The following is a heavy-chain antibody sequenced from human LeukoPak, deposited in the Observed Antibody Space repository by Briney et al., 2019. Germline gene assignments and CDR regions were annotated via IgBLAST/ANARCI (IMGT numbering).Heavy chain of an antibody. CDR1: GFTFSSYG. Sequence: PGRSLRLSCAASGFTFSSYGMSWVRQAPGKGLEWVAFIRLDGSNKYYADSVRGRFTISRDNSKNTLYLQMNSLRAEDTALYYCAKPHFDYWGQGTLVTVSS. CDR2: IRLDGSNK. J-gene: IGHJ4*02. V-gene: IGHV3-30*02. CDR3: AKPHFDY.